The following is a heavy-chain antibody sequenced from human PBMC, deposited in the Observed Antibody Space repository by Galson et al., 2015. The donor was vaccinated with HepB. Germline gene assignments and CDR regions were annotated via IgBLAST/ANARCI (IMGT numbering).Heavy chain of an antibody. J-gene: IGHJ4*02. D-gene: IGHD1-20*01. V-gene: IGHV3-53*01. CDR2: IYSGDSA. CDR3: VREYYWKFDS. Sequence: SLRLSCAASGFTVSATHMNWVRQAPGKGLEWVSGIYSGDSASYADSVKGRFTISRDTSENTLYLQMNSLRADDTAVYYCVREYYWKFDSWGQGALVTVSS. CDR1: GFTVSATH.